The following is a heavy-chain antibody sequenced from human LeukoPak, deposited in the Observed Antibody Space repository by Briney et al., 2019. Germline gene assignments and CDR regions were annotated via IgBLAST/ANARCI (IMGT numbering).Heavy chain of an antibody. CDR1: GDSVSSNSAA. CDR3: ARARADYDDAFDI. V-gene: IGHV6-1*01. CDR2: TYYRSKWYN. D-gene: IGHD3-16*01. Sequence: SQTLSLTCAISGDSVSSNSAAWNWIRQSPSRGLEWLGSTYYRSKWYNGYAVAVKSRIIISPGTSKNQFSLQLNSVTPQDTAVYYCARARADYDDAFDIWGQGTMVTVSS. J-gene: IGHJ3*02.